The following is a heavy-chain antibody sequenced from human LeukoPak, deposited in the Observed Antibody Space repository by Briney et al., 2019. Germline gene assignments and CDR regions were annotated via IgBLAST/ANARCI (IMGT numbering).Heavy chain of an antibody. Sequence: ASVKVSCKASGYTFTSYDINWVRQATGQGLEWMGWMNPSSGNTGYAQKFQGRVTMTRNTSISTAYMELSSLRSEDTAVYYCAREVIQGFKYQLLRRYNWFDPWGQGTLVTVSS. CDR2: MNPSSGNT. CDR1: GYTFTSYD. D-gene: IGHD2-2*01. V-gene: IGHV1-8*01. J-gene: IGHJ5*02. CDR3: AREVIQGFKYQLLRRYNWFDP.